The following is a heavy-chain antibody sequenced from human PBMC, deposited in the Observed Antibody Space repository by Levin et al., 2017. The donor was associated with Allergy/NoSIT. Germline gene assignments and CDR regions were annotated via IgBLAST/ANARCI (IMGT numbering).Heavy chain of an antibody. CDR2: IRSKAYDGTT. Sequence: GGSLRLSCTASGFTFGDYTMSWFRQAPGKGLEWVGFIRSKAYDGTTEYAASVKGRFAISRDDSKSIAYLQMSSLKTEDTAVYYCAKDRMYDILTGPNFDYWGQGTLVTVSS. D-gene: IGHD3-9*01. CDR3: AKDRMYDILTGPNFDY. CDR1: GFTFGDYT. J-gene: IGHJ4*02. V-gene: IGHV3-49*03.